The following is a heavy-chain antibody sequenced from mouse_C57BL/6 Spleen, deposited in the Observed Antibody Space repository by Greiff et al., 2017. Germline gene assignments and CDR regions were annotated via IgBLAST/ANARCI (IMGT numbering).Heavy chain of an antibody. J-gene: IGHJ4*01. Sequence: QVQLKQPGAELVKPGASVKLSCKASGYTFTSYWMHWVKQRPGRGLEWIGRIDPNSGGTKYNEKFKSKATLTVDKPSSTAYMQLSSLTSEDSAVYYCARFSYDYDGYYYAMDYWGQGTSVTVSS. CDR2: IDPNSGGT. V-gene: IGHV1-72*01. CDR3: ARFSYDYDGYYYAMDY. CDR1: GYTFTSYW. D-gene: IGHD2-4*01.